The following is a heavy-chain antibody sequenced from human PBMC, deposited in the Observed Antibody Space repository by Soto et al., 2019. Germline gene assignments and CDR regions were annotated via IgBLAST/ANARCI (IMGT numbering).Heavy chain of an antibody. Sequence: EVQLVESGGGLVKPGGSLRRSGAASGFTFSSYSMNWVRQAPGKGLEWVSSISSSSSHIYYAASVKGRFTISRDNAKNSLDLQMNSLRAEDTAVYYCARDGKDYALDYWGQGTLVTVSS. D-gene: IGHD4-17*01. CDR3: ARDGKDYALDY. CDR2: ISSSSSHI. J-gene: IGHJ4*02. CDR1: GFTFSSYS. V-gene: IGHV3-21*01.